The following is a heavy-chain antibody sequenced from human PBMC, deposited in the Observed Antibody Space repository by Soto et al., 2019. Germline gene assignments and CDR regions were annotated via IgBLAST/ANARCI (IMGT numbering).Heavy chain of an antibody. D-gene: IGHD6-13*01. CDR1: GYTFTTYG. J-gene: IGHJ4*02. V-gene: IGHV1-18*04. CDR2: ISAYSGNT. CDR3: ARVSRGSTWYDTFDY. Sequence: ASVKVSCKASGYTFTTYGISWVRQAPGQGLEWMGWISAYSGNTNYAQMLQGRVTMTTDTSTSTAYMELRSLRSDDTAVYYCARVSRGSTWYDTFDYWGQGTLVPVSS.